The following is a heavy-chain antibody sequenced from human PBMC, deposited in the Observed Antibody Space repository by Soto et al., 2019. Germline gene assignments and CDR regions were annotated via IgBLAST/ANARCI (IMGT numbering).Heavy chain of an antibody. D-gene: IGHD2-2*01. CDR1: GFTFSSYG. J-gene: IGHJ4*02. Sequence: GGSLRLSCAASGFTFSSYGMHWVRQAPGKGLEWVAVISYDGSNKYYADSVKGRFTISRDNSKNTLYLQMNSLRAEDTAVYYCAKESEIVVVPAAMPFDYWGQGTLVTVSS. CDR3: AKESEIVVVPAAMPFDY. V-gene: IGHV3-30*18. CDR2: ISYDGSNK.